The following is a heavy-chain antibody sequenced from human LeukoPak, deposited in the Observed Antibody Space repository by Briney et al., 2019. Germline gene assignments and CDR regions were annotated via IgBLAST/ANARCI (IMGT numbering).Heavy chain of an antibody. CDR2: IYPGDSDT. D-gene: IGHD3-9*01. J-gene: IGHJ5*02. CDR3: QKTAYDILTGYYEYNWFDP. V-gene: IGHV5-51*01. CDR1: GYSFTSYW. Sequence: GESLKISCKGSGYSFTSYWIGWVRQMPGKGLEWMGIIYPGDSDTRYSPSFQGQVTISSDKSISTAYLQWSSLKASDTAIYYKQKTAYDILTGYYEYNWFDPWGQGTLVTVSS.